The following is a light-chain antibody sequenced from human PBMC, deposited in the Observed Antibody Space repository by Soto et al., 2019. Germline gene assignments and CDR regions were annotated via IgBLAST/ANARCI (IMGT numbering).Light chain of an antibody. V-gene: IGKV1-5*01. J-gene: IGKJ1*01. CDR3: LQHNTYPWT. Sequence: DIQMTQSPSTLSASVGDRVTITCRASQTVNAWLAWYQHKPGKAPEPLIYDASTLQSGVPSRFSGSGSGTEFTLTISSLQPEDFATYFCLQHNTYPWTFGQGTKVDIK. CDR1: QTVNAW. CDR2: DAS.